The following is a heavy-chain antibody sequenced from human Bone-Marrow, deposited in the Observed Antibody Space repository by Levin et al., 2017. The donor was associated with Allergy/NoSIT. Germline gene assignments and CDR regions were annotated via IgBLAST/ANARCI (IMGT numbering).Heavy chain of an antibody. J-gene: IGHJ4*02. CDR2: IKKDGTEE. V-gene: IGHV3-7*04. CDR1: GFPLSAYW. Sequence: GGSLRLSCAASGFPLSAYWMNWVRQAPGKGLEWVAQIKKDGTEEYYAGSVKGRFTISRDNAKNLLFLQMHSLGAEDTAVYYCAREPARGGDFDYWGQGTLVTVSS. CDR3: AREPARGGDFDY. D-gene: IGHD3-10*01.